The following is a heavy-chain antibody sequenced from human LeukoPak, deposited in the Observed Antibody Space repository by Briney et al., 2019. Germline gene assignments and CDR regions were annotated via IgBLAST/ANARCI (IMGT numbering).Heavy chain of an antibody. D-gene: IGHD3-16*01. CDR1: GYSITNFG. CDR3: AGGGGATFHDY. V-gene: IGHV1-18*04. Sequence: ASVKVSCKASGYSITNFGITWVRQAPGQGLEWMGWINPINGNTNYARDLQGRVTMTTDTSTSTAYMDLRSLRSDDPAGYYWAGGGGATFHDYWGQGTLVTVSS. CDR2: INPINGNT. J-gene: IGHJ4*02.